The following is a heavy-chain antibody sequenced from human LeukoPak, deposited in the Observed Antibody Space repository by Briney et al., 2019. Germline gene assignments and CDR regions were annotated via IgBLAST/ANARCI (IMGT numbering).Heavy chain of an antibody. Sequence: GSLRLSCAASGFTFSSYAMSWIRQAPGKGLEWVSAISGSGGSTYYADSVKGRFTISRDNSKNTLYLQMNSLRAEDTAVYYCAKEIKLLWFGEYDYWGQGTLVTVSS. D-gene: IGHD3-10*01. J-gene: IGHJ4*02. CDR2: ISGSGGST. V-gene: IGHV3-23*01. CDR3: AKEIKLLWFGEYDY. CDR1: GFTFSSYA.